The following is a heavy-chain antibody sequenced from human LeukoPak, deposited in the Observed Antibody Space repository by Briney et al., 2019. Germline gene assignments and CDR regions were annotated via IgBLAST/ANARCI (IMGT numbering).Heavy chain of an antibody. CDR3: ARERSYDFWSGLNWFDP. Sequence: PSETLSLTCTVSGGSISSYYWSWIRQPPGKGLEWIGYIYYSGSTNYNPSLKSRVTISVDTSKNQFSLKLSSVTAADTAVYYCARERSYDFWSGLNWFDPWGQGTLVTVSS. CDR1: GGSISSYY. CDR2: IYYSGST. D-gene: IGHD3-3*01. J-gene: IGHJ5*02. V-gene: IGHV4-59*01.